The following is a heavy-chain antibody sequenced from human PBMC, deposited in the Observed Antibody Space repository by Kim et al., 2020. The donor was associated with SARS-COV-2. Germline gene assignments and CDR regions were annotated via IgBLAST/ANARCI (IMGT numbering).Heavy chain of an antibody. V-gene: IGHV3-72*01. Sequence: YAASVKVRFTISRDDSKNSLYLQRNSLKTEDTAVYYCAREYDSSGYYGMDVWGPGTTVTVSS. CDR3: AREYDSSGYYGMDV. J-gene: IGHJ6*02. D-gene: IGHD3-22*01.